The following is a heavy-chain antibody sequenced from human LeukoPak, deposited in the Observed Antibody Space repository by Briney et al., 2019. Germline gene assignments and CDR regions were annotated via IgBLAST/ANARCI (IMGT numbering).Heavy chain of an antibody. J-gene: IGHJ5*02. CDR3: ARNYLGARGVISLRFDP. Sequence: SQTLSLTCAVSGGSISSGGYSCSWTRQPPGKGLEWIGYIYHSGSTYYNPSLKSRVTISVDRSKNQFSLKLSSVTAADTAVYYCARNYLGARGVISLRFDPWGQGTLVTVSS. CDR2: IYHSGST. CDR1: GGSISSGGYS. D-gene: IGHD3-10*01. V-gene: IGHV4-30-2*01.